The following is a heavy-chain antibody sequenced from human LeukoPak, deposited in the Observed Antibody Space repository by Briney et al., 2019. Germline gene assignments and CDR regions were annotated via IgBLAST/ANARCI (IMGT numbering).Heavy chain of an antibody. Sequence: GGSLRLSCAASGFTFSSYSMNWVRQAPGKGLEWVSSISSSSSYIYYADSVKGRFTISRDNAKNSLYLQMNSLRAEETAVYYCVRADSSGYYRDYWGQGTLVTVSS. V-gene: IGHV3-21*01. D-gene: IGHD3-22*01. CDR2: ISSSSSYI. CDR3: VRADSSGYYRDY. J-gene: IGHJ4*02. CDR1: GFTFSSYS.